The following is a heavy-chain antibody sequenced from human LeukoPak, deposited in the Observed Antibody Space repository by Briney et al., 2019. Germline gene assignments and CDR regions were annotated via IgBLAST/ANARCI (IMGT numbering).Heavy chain of an antibody. J-gene: IGHJ5*02. CDR1: ANSISSGYY. CDR3: ARVTAAAGIGT. CDR2: IYYSGST. D-gene: IGHD6-13*01. Sequence: PSETLSLTCTVSANSISSGYYWGWIRQPPGKGLEWIGYIYYSGSTNYNPSLKSRVTISVDTSKNQFSLKLSSVTAADTAVYYCARVTAAAGIGTWGQGTLVTVSS. V-gene: IGHV4-61*01.